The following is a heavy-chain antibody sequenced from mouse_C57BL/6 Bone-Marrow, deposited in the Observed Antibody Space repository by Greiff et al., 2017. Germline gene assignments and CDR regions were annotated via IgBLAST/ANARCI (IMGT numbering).Heavy chain of an antibody. CDR3: ARYGVTGGIFAY. CDR2: IRNKANGYTT. V-gene: IGHV7-3*01. J-gene: IGHJ3*01. D-gene: IGHD2-2*01. Sequence: EVKLMESGGGLVQPGGSLSLSCAASGFTFTDYYMSWVRQPPGKALEWLGFIRNKANGYTTEYSAYVKGRFTIYRDNSQSILYLQMNALRAEDSDTYYCARYGVTGGIFAYWGQGTLVTVSA. CDR1: GFTFTDYY.